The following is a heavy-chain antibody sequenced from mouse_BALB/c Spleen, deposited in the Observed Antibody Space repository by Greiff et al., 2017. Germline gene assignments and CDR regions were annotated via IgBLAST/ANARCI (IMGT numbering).Heavy chain of an antibody. V-gene: IGHV5-12-1*01. D-gene: IGHD2-14*01. Sequence: EVKLMESGGGLVKPGGSLKLSCAASGFAFSSYDMSWVRQTPEKRLEWVAYISSGGGSTYYPDTVKGRFTISRDNAKNTLYLQMSSLKSEDTAMYYCSRHKGYRGHYWGQGTTLTVSS. J-gene: IGHJ2*01. CDR1: GFAFSSYD. CDR3: SRHKGYRGHY. CDR2: ISSGGGST.